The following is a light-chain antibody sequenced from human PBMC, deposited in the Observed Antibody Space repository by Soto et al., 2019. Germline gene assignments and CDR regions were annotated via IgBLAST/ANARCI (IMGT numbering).Light chain of an antibody. Sequence: QSALTQPASVSGSPGQSITISCTGSSSDVGGYNHVSWYQQHPGNAPKLMIYDVTNRPAGVSTRFSGSKSGHTASQIISGLQDEDEADYYCSSYTSSNNVVFGGGTKLTVL. CDR1: SSDVGGYNH. J-gene: IGLJ2*01. V-gene: IGLV2-14*01. CDR3: SSYTSSNNVV. CDR2: DVT.